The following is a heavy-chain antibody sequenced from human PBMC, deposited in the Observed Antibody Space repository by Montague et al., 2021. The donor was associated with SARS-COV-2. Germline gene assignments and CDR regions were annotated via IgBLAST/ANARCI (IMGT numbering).Heavy chain of an antibody. D-gene: IGHD1-1*01. CDR2: VYESGRT. V-gene: IGHV4-39*01. J-gene: IGHJ4*02. Sequence: SETLSLTCTVSGGSISSSIDYWGWIRQPPGKGLEWIGSVYESGRTYYNPSLKSRVTISVDTSQNWFSLKLRSVTAADTAVYYCGRFRGVSWGAGGTGPSDYWGQGTLVTVSS. CDR1: GGSISSSIDY. CDR3: GRFRGVSWGAGGTGPSDY.